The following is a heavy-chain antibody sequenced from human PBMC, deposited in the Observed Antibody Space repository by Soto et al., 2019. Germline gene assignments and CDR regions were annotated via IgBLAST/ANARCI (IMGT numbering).Heavy chain of an antibody. J-gene: IGHJ1*01. CDR1: XXTFSSYW. V-gene: IGHV3-7*01. D-gene: IGHD6-19*01. Sequence: EVQLVESGGGLVQPGGSLRLSCAASXXTFSSYWMNWVRQAPGKGLEWVANIKQDGSAKYYVDSVKGRFTISRDNAKNSLYLQMNSLRREDTXVYXXXXXXXWYIHQWGQGTLVTVSS. CDR2: IKQDGSAK. CDR3: XXXXXWYIHQ.